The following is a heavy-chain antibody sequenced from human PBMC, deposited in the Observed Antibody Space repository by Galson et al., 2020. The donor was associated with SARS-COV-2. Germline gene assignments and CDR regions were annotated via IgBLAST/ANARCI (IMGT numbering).Heavy chain of an antibody. D-gene: IGHD3-10*01. Sequence: GESLKISCAASGFTFSSYAMSWVRQAPGKGLEWVAVISYEGSKKSYADSVNGRFTISRDSFKNTLFLQMNSLRPDDTAVYFCAKASSILWFGQFRSDAFDVWGQGTMVTVSS. CDR2: ISYEGSKK. CDR1: GFTFSSYA. J-gene: IGHJ3*01. V-gene: IGHV3-30*18. CDR3: AKASSILWFGQFRSDAFDV.